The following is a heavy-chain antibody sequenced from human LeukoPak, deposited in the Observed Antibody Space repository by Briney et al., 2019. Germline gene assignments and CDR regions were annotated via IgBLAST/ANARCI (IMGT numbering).Heavy chain of an antibody. CDR1: GYTFTSYG. Sequence: GASVKVSCKASGYTFTSYGISWVRQAPGQGLEWMGWISAYNGNTNYAQKLQGRVTMTTDTSTSTAYMEMSSLRSEDTAIYFCARGTGRFNRIRGDSFYHYYMDVWGIGTTVTVPS. J-gene: IGHJ6*03. V-gene: IGHV1-18*01. D-gene: IGHD3-10*01. CDR3: ARGTGRFNRIRGDSFYHYYMDV. CDR2: ISAYNGNT.